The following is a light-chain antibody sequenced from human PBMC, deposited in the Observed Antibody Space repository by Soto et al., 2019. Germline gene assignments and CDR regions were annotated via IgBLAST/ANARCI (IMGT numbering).Light chain of an antibody. Sequence: QSVLSQSPSASASLGASVKLTCTLTPGHSTYAIAWYQQRPGQGPTFLMKINSDGSHTKGAGIPDRFSGSSSGAERYRTISHLQSEDEADYYCQAWDAGVVFGGGTKLTVL. J-gene: IGLJ2*01. CDR3: QAWDAGVV. V-gene: IGLV4-69*01. CDR1: PGHSTYA. CDR2: INSDGSH.